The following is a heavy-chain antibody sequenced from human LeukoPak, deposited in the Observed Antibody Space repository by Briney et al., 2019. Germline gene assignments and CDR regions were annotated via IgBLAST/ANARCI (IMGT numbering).Heavy chain of an antibody. CDR3: ARRGPDYYCDDFTDV. CDR2: ISSSNSTI. V-gene: IGHV3-48*01. Sequence: PGGSLSLSCAASGFTFSSNSKNWVRQAQPPGMEWDSYISSSNSTIYYEDSVKDRFTISSENATNSLYLQMNSLIAAAKAVYYCARRGPDYYCDDFTDVGGQGTTVTVS. CDR1: GFTFSSNS. J-gene: IGHJ6*01.